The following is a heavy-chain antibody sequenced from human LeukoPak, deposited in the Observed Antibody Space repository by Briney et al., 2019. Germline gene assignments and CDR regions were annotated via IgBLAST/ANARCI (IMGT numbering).Heavy chain of an antibody. CDR1: GFTFSDYY. CDR3: AGTYYYGSGIYDF. CDR2: ISSSGSTI. J-gene: IGHJ4*02. D-gene: IGHD3-10*01. V-gene: IGHV3-11*04. Sequence: PGGSLRLSRAASGFTFSDYYMSWIRQAPGKGLEWVPYISSSGSTIYYADSVKGRFTISRDNAKNSLYLQMNSLRAEDTAVYYCAGTYYYGSGIYDFWGQGTLVTVSS.